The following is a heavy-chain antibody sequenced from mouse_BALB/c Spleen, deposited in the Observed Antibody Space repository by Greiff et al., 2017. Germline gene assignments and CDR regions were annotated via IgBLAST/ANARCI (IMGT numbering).Heavy chain of an antibody. V-gene: IGHV3-6*02. CDR3: AREEAT. CDR1: GYSITSGYY. J-gene: IGHJ3*01. Sequence: EVKLQESGPGLVKPSQSLSLTCSVTGYSITSGYYWNWIRQFPGNQLEWMGYISYDGSNNYNPSLKNRISITRDTSKNQFFLKLNSVTTEDTATYYCAREEATWGQGTLVTVSA. D-gene: IGHD3-2*02. CDR2: ISYDGSN.